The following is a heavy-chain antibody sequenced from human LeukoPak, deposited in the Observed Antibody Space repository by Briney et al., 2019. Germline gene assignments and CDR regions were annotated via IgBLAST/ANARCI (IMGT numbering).Heavy chain of an antibody. CDR3: AREVGHNSGWPSPFDF. V-gene: IGHV3-66*02. Sequence: PGGSLRLSCAASGFTFSSYAMSWVRQAPGKGLEWVCIIYKDEATFYIGSVKGRFTISRDKSRNTLDLQMNSLGPEDTAVYFCAREVGHNSGWPSPFDFWGRGTLVSVSS. D-gene: IGHD6-19*01. J-gene: IGHJ4*02. CDR1: GFTFSSYA. CDR2: IYKDEAT.